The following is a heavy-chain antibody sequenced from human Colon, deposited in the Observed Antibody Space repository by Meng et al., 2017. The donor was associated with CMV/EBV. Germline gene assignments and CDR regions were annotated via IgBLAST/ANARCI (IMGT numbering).Heavy chain of an antibody. CDR1: GFTFSRYT. CDR2: ISSTGSFI. CDR3: AGVAYDYGDRHFAY. J-gene: IGHJ4*02. Sequence: GESLKISCTASGFTFSRYTMNWARQAPGKGLEWVSSISSTGSFIKYADSVEGRFTISRDNAKTSVYLQMNSLRAEDTAVYYCAGVAYDYGDRHFAYWGQGALVTVSS. V-gene: IGHV3-21*01. D-gene: IGHD4-17*01.